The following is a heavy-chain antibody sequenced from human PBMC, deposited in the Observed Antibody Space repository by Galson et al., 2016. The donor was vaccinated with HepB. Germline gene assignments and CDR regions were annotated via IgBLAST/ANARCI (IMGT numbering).Heavy chain of an antibody. CDR3: AKDGGTWGYYYGDWNLDL. D-gene: IGHD3-22*01. V-gene: IGHV3-23*01. Sequence: SLRLSCAASGFTFRDSTMTWVRQAPGKGLEWVSTITGSGVSSCYADSVKGRFTISRDNSKNNVYLQMNSLRADDTAVYYCAKDGGTWGYYYGDWNLDLWGRGTLVTVSS. CDR2: ITGSGVSS. J-gene: IGHJ2*01. CDR1: GFTFRDST.